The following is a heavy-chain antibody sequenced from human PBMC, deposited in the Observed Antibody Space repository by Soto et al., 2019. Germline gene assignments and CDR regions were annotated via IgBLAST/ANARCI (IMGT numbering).Heavy chain of an antibody. CDR2: TYYRSKWYN. V-gene: IGHV6-1*01. CDR1: GYSVSSNSAA. CDR3: ARTFRDIVVVVDATDWFDP. Sequence: PSQTLSLTCAISGYSVSSNSAAWNWIRQSPSRGLHWLGRTYYRSKWYNDYAVSVKSRITINPDTSKNQFSLQLNSVTPEDTAVYYCARTFRDIVVVVDATDWFDPWGQGTLVTVSS. D-gene: IGHD2-15*01. J-gene: IGHJ5*02.